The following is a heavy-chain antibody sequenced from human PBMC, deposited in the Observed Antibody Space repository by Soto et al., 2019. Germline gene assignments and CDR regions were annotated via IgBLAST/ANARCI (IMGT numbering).Heavy chain of an antibody. CDR1: GFTFSNYG. V-gene: IGHV3-33*01. D-gene: IGHD5-12*01. J-gene: IGHJ4*02. CDR2: IWYDGSNK. Sequence: QVQLVESGGGVVQPGRSLRLSCAASGFTFSNYGIHWVRQAPGKGLEWVAIIWYDGSNKDYADSVKGRFTVSRDNAKNTLYLQMNSLRAEDTAVYYCARDDGYLGWGQGTLVTVSS. CDR3: ARDDGYLG.